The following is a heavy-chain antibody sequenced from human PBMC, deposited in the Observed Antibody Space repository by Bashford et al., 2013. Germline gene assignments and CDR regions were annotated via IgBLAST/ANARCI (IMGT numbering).Heavy chain of an antibody. J-gene: IGHJ4*02. Sequence: GGSLRLSCAASGFTSTGYWMNWVRQPPGKGLEWVANINQDGSEKYYVDSVKGRFTISRDNAKNLLYLQMNSLGADDTAVYYCSFGSGWKFDSWGQGILVTVSS. CDR2: INQDGSEK. V-gene: IGHV3-7*01. CDR1: GFTSTGYW. CDR3: SFGSGWKFDS. D-gene: IGHD6-19*01.